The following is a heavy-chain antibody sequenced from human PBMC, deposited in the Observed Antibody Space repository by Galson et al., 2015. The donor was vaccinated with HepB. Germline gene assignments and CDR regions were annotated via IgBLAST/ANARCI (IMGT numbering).Heavy chain of an antibody. J-gene: IGHJ6*02. Sequence: SGAEVKKPGDSLKISCKGSGHSFTSYWIAWVRQMPGKGLEWMGIIYPDDSDTRYSPSFQGQVTISADKSISTAYLQWSSLKASDTAMYYCARRSSSAAGGRGLDVWGQGTTVTVSS. CDR2: IYPDDSDT. D-gene: IGHD6-6*01. V-gene: IGHV5-51*01. CDR3: ARRSSSAAGGRGLDV. CDR1: GHSFTSYW.